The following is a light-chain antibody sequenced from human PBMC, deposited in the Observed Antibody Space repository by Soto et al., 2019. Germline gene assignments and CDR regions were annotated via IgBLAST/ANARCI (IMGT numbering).Light chain of an antibody. CDR3: AAWDDSLNVP. CDR1: SSNIGNNA. V-gene: IGLV1-36*01. CDR2: YDD. Sequence: QSVLTQPPSVSEAPRQRVTISCSGSSSNIGNNAVNWYQQLPGKAPKLLIYYDDLLPSGVSDRFSGSKSGTSASLAISGLQSEDEADYYCAAWDDSLNVPFGGGTKLTVL. J-gene: IGLJ2*01.